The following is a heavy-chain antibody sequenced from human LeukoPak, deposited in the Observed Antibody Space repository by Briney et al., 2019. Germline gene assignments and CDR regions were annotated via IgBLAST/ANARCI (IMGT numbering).Heavy chain of an antibody. CDR2: IYHSGST. D-gene: IGHD4-11*01. V-gene: IGHV4-38-2*02. CDR3: ARPMTTVTTSVWDY. J-gene: IGHJ4*02. Sequence: SETLSLTCTVSGYSISSGYYWGWIRQPPGKGLEWIGSIYHSGSTYYNPSLKSRVTISVDTSKNQFSLKLSSVTAADTAVYYCARPMTTVTTSVWDYWGQGTLVTVSS. CDR1: GYSISSGYY.